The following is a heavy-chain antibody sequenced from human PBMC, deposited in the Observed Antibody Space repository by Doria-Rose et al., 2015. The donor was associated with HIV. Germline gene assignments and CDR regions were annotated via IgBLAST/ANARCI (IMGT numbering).Heavy chain of an antibody. V-gene: IGHV2-26*01. Sequence: SGPVLVKPTETLTLTCTVSGVSLSIPGMGVSWIRQPPGKALEWLANIFSDDERSYKTSLKSRLTISRGTSKSQVVLTMTDRDPVDTATYYCARIKSSRWYHKYYFDFWGQGTLVIVSA. CDR2: IFSDDER. D-gene: IGHD6-13*01. CDR3: ARIKSSRWYHKYYFDF. CDR1: GVSLSIPGMG. J-gene: IGHJ4*02.